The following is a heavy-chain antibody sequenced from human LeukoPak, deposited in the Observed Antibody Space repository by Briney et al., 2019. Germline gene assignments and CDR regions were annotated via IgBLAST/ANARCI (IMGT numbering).Heavy chain of an antibody. CDR3: ARSTMVRGV. CDR1: GYTFTSYG. CDR2: ISAYNGNT. D-gene: IGHD3-10*01. Sequence: ASVKVSCKASGYTFTSYGISWVRQAPGQGLEWMGWISAYNGNTNYAQKLQGRVTMTRNTSISTAYMELSSLRSEDTAVYYCARSTMVRGVWGQGTLVTVSS. V-gene: IGHV1-18*04. J-gene: IGHJ4*02.